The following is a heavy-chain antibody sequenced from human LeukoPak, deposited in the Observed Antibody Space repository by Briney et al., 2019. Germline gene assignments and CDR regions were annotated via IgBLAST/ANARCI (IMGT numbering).Heavy chain of an antibody. V-gene: IGHV3-23*01. CDR2: ISGSGGSR. J-gene: IGHJ4*02. Sequence: GGSLRLSCAASGFTFSSWVRQAPGKGLEWVSTISGSGGSRSYADSVKGRFTISRDNSKKTLYLQMNSLRAEDTAVYFCAKDRAMITFGGVNSWGQGTLVTVSS. D-gene: IGHD3-16*01. CDR1: GFTFSS. CDR3: AKDRAMITFGGVNS.